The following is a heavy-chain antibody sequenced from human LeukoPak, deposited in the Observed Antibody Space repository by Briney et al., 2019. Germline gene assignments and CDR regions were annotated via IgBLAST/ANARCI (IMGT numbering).Heavy chain of an antibody. V-gene: IGHV4-39*01. D-gene: IGHD3-9*01. CDR2: IYYSGST. CDR3: ARVDEADPDILTGYLTTNWFDP. CDR1: GGSISSSSYY. Sequence: SETLSLTCTVSGGSISSSSYYWGWIRQPPGKGLEWIGSIYYSGSTYYNPSLKSRVTISVDTSKNQFSLQLSSVTAADTAVYYCARVDEADPDILTGYLTTNWFDPWGQGTLVTVSS. J-gene: IGHJ5*02.